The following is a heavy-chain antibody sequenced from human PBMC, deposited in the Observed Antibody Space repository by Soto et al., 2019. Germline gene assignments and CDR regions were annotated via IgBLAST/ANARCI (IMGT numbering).Heavy chain of an antibody. D-gene: IGHD1-26*01. CDR2: INAGNGNT. CDR3: ARGAFSGSYYKLSPPFDY. Sequence: QVQLVQSGAEVKKPGASVKVSCKASGYTFTSYAMHWVRQAPGQRLEWMGWINAGNGNTKYSQKFQGRVTITRDTSASTAYMELSSLRSEDTAVYYCARGAFSGSYYKLSPPFDYWGQGTLVTVSS. CDR1: GYTFTSYA. V-gene: IGHV1-3*01. J-gene: IGHJ4*02.